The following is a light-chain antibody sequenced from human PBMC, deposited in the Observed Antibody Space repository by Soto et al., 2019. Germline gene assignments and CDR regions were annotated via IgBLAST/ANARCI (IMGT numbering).Light chain of an antibody. CDR1: QDINKN. CDR2: DAS. V-gene: IGKV1-33*01. Sequence: DIQVTQSPSSLSASVGDRVTLTCQASQDINKNLIWYQQKPGKAPKLLIYDASDLETGVPSRFSGSGSGTGFTFTISSLQPEDFATYYCQQYESLPLTFGQGTRVEIK. J-gene: IGKJ5*01. CDR3: QQYESLPLT.